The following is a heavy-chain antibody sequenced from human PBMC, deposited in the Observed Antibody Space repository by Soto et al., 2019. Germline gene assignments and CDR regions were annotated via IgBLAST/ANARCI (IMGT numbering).Heavy chain of an antibody. Sequence: ASVKVSCKASGYTFTSYDINWVRQATGQGLEWMGWMNPNSGNTGYAQKFQGRVTMTRNTSISTAYMELSSLRSEDTAVCYCARGFQIRKYYDILTGPEGAFDIWG. D-gene: IGHD3-9*01. CDR2: MNPNSGNT. CDR1: GYTFTSYD. CDR3: ARGFQIRKYYDILTGPEGAFDI. J-gene: IGHJ3*02. V-gene: IGHV1-8*01.